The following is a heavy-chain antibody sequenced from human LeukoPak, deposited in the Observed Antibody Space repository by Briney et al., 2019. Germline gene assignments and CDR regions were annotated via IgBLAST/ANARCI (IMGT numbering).Heavy chain of an antibody. CDR2: INHSGST. J-gene: IGHJ5*02. CDR1: GGSFSGYY. Sequence: SETLSLTCAVYGGSFSGYYWSWIRQPPGKGLEWIGEINHSGSTNYNPSLKSRVTISVDTSKNQFSLKLSSVAAADTAVYYCARTPVTTLNWFDPWGQGTLVTVSS. CDR3: ARTPVTTLNWFDP. V-gene: IGHV4-34*01. D-gene: IGHD4-17*01.